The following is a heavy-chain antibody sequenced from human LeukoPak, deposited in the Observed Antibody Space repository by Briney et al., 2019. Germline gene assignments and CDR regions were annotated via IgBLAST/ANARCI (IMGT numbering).Heavy chain of an antibody. J-gene: IGHJ4*02. V-gene: IGHV3-23*01. Sequence: PGGSLRLSCAASGFTFSSYAMNWVRQAPGKGLEWVSVINDSGGSTFYADSVKGRFTISRDNSKNTLYLQMSGLRAEDTAVYYCARTLKWTLVGLDYWGQGTLVTVSS. CDR2: INDSGGST. D-gene: IGHD1-26*01. CDR3: ARTLKWTLVGLDY. CDR1: GFTFSSYA.